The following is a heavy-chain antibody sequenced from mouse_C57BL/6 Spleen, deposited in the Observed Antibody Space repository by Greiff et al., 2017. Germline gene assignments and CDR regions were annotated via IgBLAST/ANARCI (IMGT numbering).Heavy chain of an antibody. V-gene: IGHV1-74*01. CDR1: GYTFTSYW. D-gene: IGHD3-3*01. Sequence: QVQLQQPGAELVKPGASVKVSCKASGYTFTSYWMHWVKQRPGQGLEWIGRIHPSDSATNYNQKFKGKATLTVDKSSSTAYMQLSSLTSEDSAVYYCAIGGWDSYFDYWGQGTTLTVSS. CDR2: IHPSDSAT. J-gene: IGHJ2*01. CDR3: AIGGWDSYFDY.